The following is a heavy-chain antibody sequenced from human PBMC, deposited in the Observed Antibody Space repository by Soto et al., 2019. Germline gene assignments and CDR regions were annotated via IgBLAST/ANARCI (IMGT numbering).Heavy chain of an antibody. CDR3: ARGDILTGSVAS. J-gene: IGHJ4*02. D-gene: IGHD3-9*01. Sequence: QVQLVQSGAEVKKPESSVKVSCKTSGGTFNNYAISWVRQAPGQGREWMGGIIPILGTTNYAQKFQGRVTITADESTSTAYMELSSLRSEDTAVYYCARGDILTGSVASWGQGSLVTVSS. CDR2: IIPILGTT. CDR1: GGTFNNYA. V-gene: IGHV1-69*01.